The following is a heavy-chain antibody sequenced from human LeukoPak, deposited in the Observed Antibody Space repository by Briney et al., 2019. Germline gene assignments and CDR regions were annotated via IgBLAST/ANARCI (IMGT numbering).Heavy chain of an antibody. D-gene: IGHD3-10*01. CDR3: ARAFGELNNWFDP. J-gene: IGHJ5*02. Sequence: GASVKVSCKASGYTFTSYGISWVRQAPGQGLEWMGWISAYNGNTNYAQKLQGRVTMTRDTSISTAYMELSRLRSDDTAVYYCARAFGELNNWFDPWGQGTLVTVSS. CDR2: ISAYNGNT. V-gene: IGHV1-18*01. CDR1: GYTFTSYG.